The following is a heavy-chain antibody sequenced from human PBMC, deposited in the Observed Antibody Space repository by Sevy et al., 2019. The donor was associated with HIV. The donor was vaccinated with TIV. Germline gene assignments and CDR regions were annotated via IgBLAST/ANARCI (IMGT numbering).Heavy chain of an antibody. J-gene: IGHJ5*02. CDR1: GGTFSSYA. V-gene: IGHV1-69*13. CDR2: IIPIFGTA. Sequence: ASVKVSCKASGGTFSSYAISWVRQAPGQGLEWMGGIIPIFGTANYAQKFQGRVTITADESTSTAYMELSSLRSEDTAVYYCARERYGSGSYPWFDPWGQGTLVTVSP. D-gene: IGHD3-10*01. CDR3: ARERYGSGSYPWFDP.